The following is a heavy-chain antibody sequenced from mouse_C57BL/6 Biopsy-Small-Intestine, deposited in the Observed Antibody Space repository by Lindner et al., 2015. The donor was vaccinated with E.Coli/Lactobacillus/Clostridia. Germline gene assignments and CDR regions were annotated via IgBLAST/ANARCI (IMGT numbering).Heavy chain of an antibody. CDR1: GYSFTAYY. J-gene: IGHJ4*01. CDR3: VIDKKFYNGLEKHYTSVGWFDP. Sequence: SVKVSCKTSGYSFTAYYIHWVRQAPGQGLEWMGWINPNSGGTNYTQKFQGRVTMTRDTSISTAYMELSSLRSDDTAVYYCVIDKKFYNGLEKHYTSVGWFDPWGQGTQVTVSS. D-gene: IGHD1-1*02. CDR2: INPNSGGT. V-gene: IGHV1-72*04.